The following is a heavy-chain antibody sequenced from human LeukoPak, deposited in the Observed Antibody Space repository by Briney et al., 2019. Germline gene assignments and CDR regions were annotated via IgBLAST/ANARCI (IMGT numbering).Heavy chain of an antibody. J-gene: IGHJ4*02. D-gene: IGHD4-23*01. CDR2: IIPILGIA. CDR3: ARGRVTVTPPDY. V-gene: IGHV1-69*04. CDR1: GGTFSSYA. Sequence: GASVKVSCKASGGTFSSYAISWVRQAPGQGLEWMGRIIPILGIANYAQEFQGRVTITADKSTSTAYMELSSLRSEDTAVYYCARGRVTVTPPDYWGQGTLVTVSS.